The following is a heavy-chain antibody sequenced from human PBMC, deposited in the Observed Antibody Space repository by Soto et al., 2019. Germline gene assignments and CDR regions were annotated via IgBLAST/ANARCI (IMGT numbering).Heavy chain of an antibody. CDR1: GFTVSSNY. CDR2: IYSGGST. Sequence: GGSLRLSCAASGFTVSSNYMSWVRQAPGKGLEWVSVIYSGGSTYYADSVKGRFTISRDNSKNTLYLQMNSLRAEDTAVYYCARDINTAMARGYFDLWGRGTLVTVYS. V-gene: IGHV3-53*01. J-gene: IGHJ2*01. D-gene: IGHD5-18*01. CDR3: ARDINTAMARGYFDL.